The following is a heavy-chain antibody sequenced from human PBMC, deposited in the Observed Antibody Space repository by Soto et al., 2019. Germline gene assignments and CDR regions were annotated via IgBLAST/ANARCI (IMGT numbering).Heavy chain of an antibody. CDR2: IWYDGSNK. CDR1: GFTFSSYG. CDR3: ARVSGIYLPIDY. V-gene: IGHV3-33*01. D-gene: IGHD1-1*01. Sequence: GGSLRLSCAASGFTFSSYGMHWVRQAPGKGLEWVAVIWYDGSNKYYADSVKGRFTISRDNSKNTLYLQMNSLRAEDTAVYYCARVSGIYLPIDYWGQGTLVTVSS. J-gene: IGHJ4*02.